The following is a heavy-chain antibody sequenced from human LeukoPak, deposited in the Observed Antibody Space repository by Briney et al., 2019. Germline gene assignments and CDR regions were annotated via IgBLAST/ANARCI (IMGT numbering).Heavy chain of an antibody. CDR1: GGSISSSSYY. J-gene: IGHJ4*02. Sequence: PETLSLTCTVSGGSISSSSYYWGWIRQPPGKGLEWIGSISYSGSPNYNPSLKSRVTISVDTSKHQFSLKLSSVTAADTAVYYCATRIAAAGTPWDYWGQGTLVTVSS. CDR3: ATRIAAAGTPWDY. V-gene: IGHV4-39*01. D-gene: IGHD6-13*01. CDR2: ISYSGSP.